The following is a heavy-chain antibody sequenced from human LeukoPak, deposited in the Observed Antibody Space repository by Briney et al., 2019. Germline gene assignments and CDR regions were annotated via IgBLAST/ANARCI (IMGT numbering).Heavy chain of an antibody. CDR3: AREDSNNFDY. D-gene: IGHD4-11*01. J-gene: IGHJ4*02. CDR2: IWFDGSKT. Sequence: GRSLRLSCAASGSTFNSYSMHWVRQAPGKGLEWVAIIWFDGSKTYYSDSVKGRFTISRDNSKNTLSLQMNSLRAEDTAVYYCAREDSNNFDYWGQGTLVTVSS. CDR1: GSTFNSYS. V-gene: IGHV3-33*01.